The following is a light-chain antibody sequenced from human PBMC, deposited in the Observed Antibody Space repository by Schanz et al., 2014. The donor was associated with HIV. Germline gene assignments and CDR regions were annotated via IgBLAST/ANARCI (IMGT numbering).Light chain of an antibody. J-gene: IGKJ3*01. Sequence: DIVLTQSPDSLAVSLGERATIHCKSSQTVLSRYLAWYQHKAGQPPRLLLYWASTRESGVPDRISGSGSGTDFTLTISSLQAEDVAVYYCQQYFSTPFTFGPGTRVHIK. CDR1: QTVLSRY. V-gene: IGKV4-1*01. CDR2: WAS. CDR3: QQYFSTPFT.